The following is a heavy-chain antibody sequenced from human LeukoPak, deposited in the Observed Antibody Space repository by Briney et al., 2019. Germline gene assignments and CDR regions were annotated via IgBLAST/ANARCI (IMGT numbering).Heavy chain of an antibody. J-gene: IGHJ4*02. CDR1: GFTFSSYA. CDR2: ISGSGGST. CDR3: AKETLLRYFDWLSYFDY. V-gene: IGHV3-23*01. D-gene: IGHD3-9*01. Sequence: GGSLRLSCAASGFTFSSYAMSWVRQAPGKGLEWVSDISGSGGSTYYADSVKGRFTISRANSNNTIYLQMNSLIAEDTAVYYCAKETLLRYFDWLSYFDYWGQGTLVTVSS.